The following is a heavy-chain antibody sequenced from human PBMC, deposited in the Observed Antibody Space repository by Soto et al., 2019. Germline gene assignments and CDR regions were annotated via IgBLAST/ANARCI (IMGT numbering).Heavy chain of an antibody. V-gene: IGHV1-69*13. Sequence: SVKVSCKASGGTFSSYAISWVRQAPGQGLEWMGGVIPIFGTANYAQKFQGRVTITADESTSTAYMELSSLRSEDTAVYYCARGSDYYDSSGYYQHAPSYYGMDVWGQGTTVTVSS. CDR2: VIPIFGTA. D-gene: IGHD3-22*01. CDR3: ARGSDYYDSSGYYQHAPSYYGMDV. CDR1: GGTFSSYA. J-gene: IGHJ6*02.